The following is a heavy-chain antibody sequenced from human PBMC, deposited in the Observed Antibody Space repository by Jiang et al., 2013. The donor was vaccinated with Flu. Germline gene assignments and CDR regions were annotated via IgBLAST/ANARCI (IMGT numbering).Heavy chain of an antibody. Sequence: GSGLVKPSQTLSLTCAVSGGSISSGGYSWSWIRQPPGKGLEWIGYIYHSGSTYYNPSLKSRVTISVDRSKNQFSLKLSSVTAADTAVYYCARAYYGDYMGFDYWGQGTLVTVSS. J-gene: IGHJ4*02. CDR3: ARAYYGDYMGFDY. CDR1: GGSISSGGYS. CDR2: IYHSGST. V-gene: IGHV4-30-2*01. D-gene: IGHD4-17*01.